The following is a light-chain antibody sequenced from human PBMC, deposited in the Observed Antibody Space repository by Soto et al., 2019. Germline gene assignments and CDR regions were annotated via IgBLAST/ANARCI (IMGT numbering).Light chain of an antibody. CDR2: EVS. V-gene: IGLV2-14*01. CDR3: QSYDSSLSGPVYV. Sequence: QSALTQPASVSGSPGQSITISCTGTSSDVGGYNYVSWYQQHPGKAPKLMIYEVSNRPSGVSNRFSGSKSGNTASLTISGLQAEDEADYYCQSYDSSLSGPVYVFGTGTKLTVL. J-gene: IGLJ1*01. CDR1: SSDVGGYNY.